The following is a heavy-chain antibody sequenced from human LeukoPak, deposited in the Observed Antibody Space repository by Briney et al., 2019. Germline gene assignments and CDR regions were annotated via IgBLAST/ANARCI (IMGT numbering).Heavy chain of an antibody. CDR2: IIPIVGIT. CDR3: ARTHGGFPVFFDY. D-gene: IGHD2-15*01. V-gene: IGHV1-69*10. Sequence: SVKVSCKASGGTFSSYGFTWVRQAPGQGLEWMGGIIPIVGITKYAQKFQGRVTISSDESTSTAYMEPSSLRSEDTAMYYCARTHGGFPVFFDYWGQGTLVTVSS. CDR1: GGTFSSYG. J-gene: IGHJ4*02.